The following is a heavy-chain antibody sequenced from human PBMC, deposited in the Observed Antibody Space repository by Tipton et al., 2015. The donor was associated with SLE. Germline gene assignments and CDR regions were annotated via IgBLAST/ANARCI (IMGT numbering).Heavy chain of an antibody. CDR3: ARSVMITFGGVIVIFYFDY. D-gene: IGHD3-16*02. J-gene: IGHJ4*02. CDR2: IYHSGST. CDR1: GGSISSGGYS. V-gene: IGHV4-30-2*01. Sequence: LRLSCAVSGGSISSGGYSWSWIRQPPGKGLEWIGYIYHSGSTYYNPSLKSRVTISVDRSKNQFSLKLSSVTAADTAVYYCARSVMITFGGVIVIFYFDYWGQGTLVTVSS.